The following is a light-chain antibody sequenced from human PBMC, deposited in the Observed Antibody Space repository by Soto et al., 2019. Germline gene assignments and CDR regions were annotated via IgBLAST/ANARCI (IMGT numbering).Light chain of an antibody. CDR1: QSISGW. CDR3: QQYYSFPRT. V-gene: IGKV1-5*01. J-gene: IGKJ1*01. Sequence: DIQMTQSPSTLSASVGDRVTITCRASQSISGWLAWYQQRPGKAPKVLIYDASKLESGVPSRFSGSGSGTEFTLTISSLQPDDFATYYCQQYYSFPRTFGQGTKVEIK. CDR2: DAS.